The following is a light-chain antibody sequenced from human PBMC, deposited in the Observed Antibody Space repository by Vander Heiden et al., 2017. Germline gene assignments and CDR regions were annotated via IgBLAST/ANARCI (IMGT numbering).Light chain of an antibody. CDR3: GTGDSSRSDWV. V-gene: IGLV1-51*02. J-gene: IGLJ3*02. Sequence: QSVLTQPPSVSAAPGQTVTISCSGSSSNIGNNYVSWYQQLPGTAPKLLIYENNKRPSGIPDRFSGSKSGTAATVGITGLQTGDEADYYCGTGDSSRSDWVFGGGTKLTVL. CDR2: ENN. CDR1: SSNIGNNY.